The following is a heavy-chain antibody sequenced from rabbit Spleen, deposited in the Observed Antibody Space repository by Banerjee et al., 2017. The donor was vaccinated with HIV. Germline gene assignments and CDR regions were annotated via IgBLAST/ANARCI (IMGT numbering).Heavy chain of an antibody. J-gene: IGHJ6*01. CDR2: VDAGTSGTT. Sequence: QEQLKESGGDLVKPGTSLTLTCTASGFSFSAGYYMCWVRQAPGKGLEWIASVDAGTSGTTYYASWAKGRFTISKTSSTTVTLQMTSLTAADTATYFCARDTGSSFSTYGMDLWGQGTLVTVS. D-gene: IGHD8-1*01. CDR1: GFSFSAGYY. CDR3: ARDTGSSFSTYGMDL. V-gene: IGHV1S45*01.